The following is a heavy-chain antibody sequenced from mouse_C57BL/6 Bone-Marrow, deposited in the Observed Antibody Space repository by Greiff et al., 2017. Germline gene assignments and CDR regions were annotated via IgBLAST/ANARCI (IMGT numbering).Heavy chain of an antibody. CDR1: GYTFTSYW. CDR2: FHPSDSDT. J-gene: IGHJ3*01. Sequence: QVQLKQPGAELVKPGASVKVSCKASGYTFTSYWMHWVKQRPGQGLEWIGRFHPSDSDTNYNQKFKGKATLTVDKSSSTAYMQLSSLTSEDSAVYYGANRGENLSGAWFAYWGQETLVTVSA. V-gene: IGHV1-74*01. CDR3: ANRGENLSGAWFAY. D-gene: IGHD1-1*01.